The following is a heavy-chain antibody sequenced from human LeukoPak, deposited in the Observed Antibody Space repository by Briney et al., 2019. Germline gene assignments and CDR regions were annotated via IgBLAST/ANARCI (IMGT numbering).Heavy chain of an antibody. CDR1: GFTFSSSW. V-gene: IGHV3-7*01. J-gene: IGHJ4*02. D-gene: IGHD6-19*01. CDR2: ISPDATEK. CDR3: ARDASGWSSF. Sequence: QPGGSLRLSCAASGFTFSSSWMSWLRQAPGRGLEWVINISPDATEKYFVDSVKGRFTISRDDAKNSLYLQMNSLTADDTAVYFCARDASGWSSFWGQGTLVTVS.